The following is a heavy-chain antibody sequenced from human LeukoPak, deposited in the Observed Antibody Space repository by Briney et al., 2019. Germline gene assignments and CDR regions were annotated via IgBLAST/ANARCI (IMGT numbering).Heavy chain of an antibody. Sequence: SETLSLTCTVSGGSISSYYWSWIRQPPGKGLEWIGYICYSGSTNYNPSLKSRVTISVDTSKNQFSLKLSSVTAADTAVYYCARGFYGSGWSPFDYWGQGTLVTVSS. J-gene: IGHJ4*02. CDR2: ICYSGST. CDR3: ARGFYGSGWSPFDY. D-gene: IGHD6-19*01. CDR1: GGSISSYY. V-gene: IGHV4-59*01.